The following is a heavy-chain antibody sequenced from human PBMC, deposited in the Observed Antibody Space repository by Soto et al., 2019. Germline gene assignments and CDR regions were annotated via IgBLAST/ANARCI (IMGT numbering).Heavy chain of an antibody. Sequence: EVQLLESGGGLVQPGGSLRLSCAASGFTFSSYAMSWVRQAPGKGLEWVSAISGSGGSTYYADSVKGRFTISRDNSKNTLYLQMNSLRAEDTALYYCAKCGAVVPAAIPYYYYYYGMDVWGQGTTVTVSS. J-gene: IGHJ6*02. V-gene: IGHV3-23*01. D-gene: IGHD2-2*02. CDR2: ISGSGGST. CDR1: GFTFSSYA. CDR3: AKCGAVVPAAIPYYYYYYGMDV.